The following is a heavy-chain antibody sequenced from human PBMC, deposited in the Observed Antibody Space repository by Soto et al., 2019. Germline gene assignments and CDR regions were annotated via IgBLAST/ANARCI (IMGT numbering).Heavy chain of an antibody. CDR3: AREDEYSSVWYVSHYDYGMDV. J-gene: IGHJ6*02. D-gene: IGHD6-19*01. CDR2: INHSGST. CDR1: GGSFSGYY. Sequence: QVQLQQWGAGLLKPSETLSLTCAVYGGSFSGYYWSWIRQPPGKGLERIAEINHSGSTNYNPSLKSRVTISVYMSKNLFSLKLSFVTAADTSVYYCAREDEYSSVWYVSHYDYGMDVWGQGTTVTVAS. V-gene: IGHV4-34*01.